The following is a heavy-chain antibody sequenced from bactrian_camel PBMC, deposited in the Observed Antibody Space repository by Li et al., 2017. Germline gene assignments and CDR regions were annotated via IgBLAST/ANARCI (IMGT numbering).Heavy chain of an antibody. V-gene: IGHV3S1*01. CDR1: AFTLSSYY. CDR2: INTDGSTT. J-gene: IGHJ4*01. CDR3: AKAEYGGSSYNY. Sequence: HVQLVESGGGLVRPGESLRLSCAASAFTLSSYYMSWVRQAPGKGLEWVSTINTDGSTTLYADSVKGRLTISRDTAKNTLYLQLNSLKTEDMAMYYCAKAEYGGSSYNYWGQGTQVTVS. D-gene: IGHD6*01.